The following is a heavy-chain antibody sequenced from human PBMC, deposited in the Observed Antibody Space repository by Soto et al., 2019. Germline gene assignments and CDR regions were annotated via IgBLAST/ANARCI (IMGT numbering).Heavy chain of an antibody. CDR2: IYYSEST. V-gene: IGHV4-31*03. D-gene: IGHD3-3*01. J-gene: IGHJ5*02. CDR3: ARATPVTLFEFDP. CDR1: GGSISSGGYY. Sequence: QVQLQESGPGLVKPSQTLSLTCTVSGGSISSGGYYWRWIRQHPGKGLEWIGYIYYSESTYYNPPLTSRVTTSVDPSKNQFPLKLSSVTAADTAVYYCARATPVTLFEFDPWGQGTLVTVSS.